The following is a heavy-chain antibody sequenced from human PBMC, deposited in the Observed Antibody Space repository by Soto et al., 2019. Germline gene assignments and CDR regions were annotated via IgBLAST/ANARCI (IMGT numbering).Heavy chain of an antibody. D-gene: IGHD1-1*01. CDR3: ATELNDMQAFDI. J-gene: IGHJ3*02. CDR2: TWYDESHK. V-gene: IGHV3-33*01. CDR1: GFTFSTYG. Sequence: QVQLVESGGGVVQPGRSLRLSCVASGFTFSTYGMLWVRQAPGKGLEWVAMTWYDESHKYYADSVKDRFTISRDNSKNTLYLQMNSLRDEDSAVYYCATELNDMQAFDIWGQGTMVTVSS.